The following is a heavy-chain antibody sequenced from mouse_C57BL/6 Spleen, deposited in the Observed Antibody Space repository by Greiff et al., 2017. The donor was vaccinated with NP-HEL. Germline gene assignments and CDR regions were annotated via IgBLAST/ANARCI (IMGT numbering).Heavy chain of an antibody. CDR3: TREDYYGSSLY. J-gene: IGHJ3*01. Sequence: QVQLKQSGAELVRPGASVTLSCKASGYTFTDYEMHWVKQTPVHGLEWIGAIDPETGGTAYNQKFKGKAILTADKSSSTAYMELRSLTSEDSAVYYCTREDYYGSSLYWGQGTLVTVSA. CDR1: GYTFTDYE. V-gene: IGHV1-15*01. D-gene: IGHD1-1*01. CDR2: IDPETGGT.